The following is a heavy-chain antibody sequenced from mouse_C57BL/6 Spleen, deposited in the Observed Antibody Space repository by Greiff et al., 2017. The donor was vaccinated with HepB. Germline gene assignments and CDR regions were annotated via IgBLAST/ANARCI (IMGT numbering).Heavy chain of an antibody. CDR3: AKEGYDGALDY. CDR1: GYTFTSYW. V-gene: IGHV1-69*01. J-gene: IGHJ2*01. D-gene: IGHD2-2*01. Sequence: QVQLQQPGAELVMPGASVKLSCKASGYTFTSYWMHWVKQRPGQGLEWIGEIDPSDSYTNYNQKFKDKSTLTVDKSSSTAYMQLSSLTSEDSAVYYCAKEGYDGALDYWGQGTTLTVSS. CDR2: IDPSDSYT.